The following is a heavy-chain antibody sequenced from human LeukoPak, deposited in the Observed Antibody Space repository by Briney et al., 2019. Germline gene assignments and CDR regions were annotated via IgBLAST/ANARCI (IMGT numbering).Heavy chain of an antibody. J-gene: IGHJ4*02. CDR1: GYTFTSYD. CDR2: MNPNSGNT. V-gene: IGHV1-8*01. Sequence: GASVKVSCKASGYTFTSYDINWVRQATGQGLEWMGWMNPNSGNTGYAQKFQGRVTMTRNTSISTAYMELSSLRSEDTAVYYCARGRRRSGSYAYWGQGTPVTVSS. D-gene: IGHD1-26*01. CDR3: ARGRRRSGSYAY.